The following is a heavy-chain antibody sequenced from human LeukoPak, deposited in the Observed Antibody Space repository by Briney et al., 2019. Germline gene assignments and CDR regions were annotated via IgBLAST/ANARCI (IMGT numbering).Heavy chain of an antibody. V-gene: IGHV3-21*01. CDR1: GFTFSSYS. J-gene: IGHJ4*02. D-gene: IGHD6-19*01. CDR3: ARDLSVAGRTYYFDY. CDR2: ICSSSSYI. Sequence: GGSLRLSCAPSGFTFSSYSMNWVRQAPGEGGEWVSSICSSSSYIYYADSVKGRFTISRDNAKNSLYLQMNSLRAEDTAVYYCARDLSVAGRTYYFDYWGQGTLVTVSS.